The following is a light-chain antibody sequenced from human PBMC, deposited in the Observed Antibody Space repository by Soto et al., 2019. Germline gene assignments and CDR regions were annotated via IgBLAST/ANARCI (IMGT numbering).Light chain of an antibody. CDR1: QSLLHSNGYNF. V-gene: IGKV2-28*01. CDR3: MQALQTPYT. J-gene: IGKJ2*01. Sequence: DIVMTQSPLSLPVTPGEPASISCRSSQSLLHSNGYNFLDWYLQKPGQSPHLLIYLGSNRASGVPDRFSGSGSGADFTLRIGRVEAEDAGIYYCMQALQTPYTFGQGTKLEIK. CDR2: LGS.